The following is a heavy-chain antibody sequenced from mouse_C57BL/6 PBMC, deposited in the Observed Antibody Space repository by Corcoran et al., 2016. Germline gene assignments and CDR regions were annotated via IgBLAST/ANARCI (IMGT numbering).Heavy chain of an antibody. CDR3: ARGDYGNYDFYY. V-gene: IGHV1-66*01. J-gene: IGHJ2*01. D-gene: IGHD2-1*01. CDR2: IYPGSGNT. Sequence: QVQLQQSGPELVKPGASVKISCKASGYSFTSYYIHWVKQRPGQGLEWIGWIYPGSGNTKYNEKFKGKATLTADTSSSTAYMQLSSLTSEDSAVYYCARGDYGNYDFYYWGQGTTLTVSS. CDR1: GYSFTSYY.